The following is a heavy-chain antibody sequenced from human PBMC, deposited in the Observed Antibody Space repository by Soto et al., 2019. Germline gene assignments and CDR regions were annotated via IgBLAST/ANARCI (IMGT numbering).Heavy chain of an antibody. CDR1: GGSIRSRSYY. CDR2: IHDSGTT. J-gene: IGHJ5*02. D-gene: IGHD6-13*01. V-gene: IGHV4-39*01. CDR3: ATTDAEIAGIWFDP. Sequence: QLQLQESGPGLVKPSETLSLTCTVSGGSIRSRSYYWGWVRQPPGKGLEWIGSIHDSGTTYYNPSLKSRVTISGDPSKSQFYLTLNSVTAADTAVYYCATTDAEIAGIWFDPWGQGTLVTVSS.